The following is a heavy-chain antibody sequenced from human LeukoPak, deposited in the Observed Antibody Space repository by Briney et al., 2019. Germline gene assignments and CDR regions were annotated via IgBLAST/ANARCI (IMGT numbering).Heavy chain of an antibody. CDR1: GYSISSGYY. J-gene: IGHJ4*02. V-gene: IGHV4-38-2*02. D-gene: IGHD2-15*01. Sequence: SETLSLTCTVSGYSISSGYYWGWIRQPPGKGLEWIGSIYHSGSTYYNPSLKSRVTISVDTSKNQFSLKLSSVTAADTAAYYCARDPPIVVVVAATPGGDYWGQGTLVTVSS. CDR2: IYHSGST. CDR3: ARDPPIVVVVAATPGGDY.